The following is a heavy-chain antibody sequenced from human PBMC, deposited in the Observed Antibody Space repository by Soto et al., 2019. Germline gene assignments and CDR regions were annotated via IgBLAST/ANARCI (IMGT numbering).Heavy chain of an antibody. V-gene: IGHV3-48*03. CDR2: IGTSGKTI. Sequence: GGSLRLSCAVSGFTFSSYEMNWVRQAPGKGLEWVSYIGTSGKTIYYADSVRGRFTISRDNAKNSLYLQMNSLRAEDTAVYFCARDPAIYSGKFDYGLDVWGRGTTATVSS. J-gene: IGHJ6*02. D-gene: IGHD4-4*01. CDR3: ARDPAIYSGKFDYGLDV. CDR1: GFTFSSYE.